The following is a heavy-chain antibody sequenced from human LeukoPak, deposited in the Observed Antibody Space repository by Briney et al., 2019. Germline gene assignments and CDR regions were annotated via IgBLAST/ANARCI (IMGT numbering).Heavy chain of an antibody. D-gene: IGHD6-13*01. CDR1: GGSISSYY. Sequence: PSETLSLTCTVSGGSISSYYWSWIRQPPGKGLEWIGYVYYSGSTNYNPSLKSRVTISVDTSKNQFSLKLSSVTAADTAVYYCARLVHSSTWYYFDYWGQGTLVSVSS. V-gene: IGHV4-59*08. CDR3: ARLVHSSTWYYFDY. J-gene: IGHJ4*02. CDR2: VYYSGST.